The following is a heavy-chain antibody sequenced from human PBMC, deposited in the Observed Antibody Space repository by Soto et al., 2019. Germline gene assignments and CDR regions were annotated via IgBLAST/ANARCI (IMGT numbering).Heavy chain of an antibody. Sequence: GGSLRLSCAASGFTFSNAWMSWVRQAPGKGLEWVGRIKSKTDGGTTDYAAPVKGRFTISRDDSKNTLYLQMNSLKTEDTAVYYCTTDHLLVLDGMDVWGQGTTVTVSS. V-gene: IGHV3-15*01. J-gene: IGHJ6*02. CDR3: TTDHLLVLDGMDV. D-gene: IGHD2-8*02. CDR1: GFTFSNAW. CDR2: IKSKTDGGTT.